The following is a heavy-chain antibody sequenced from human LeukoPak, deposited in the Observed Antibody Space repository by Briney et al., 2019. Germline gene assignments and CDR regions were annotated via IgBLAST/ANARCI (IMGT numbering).Heavy chain of an antibody. CDR1: GYSISSGYY. CDR2: IYHSGST. Sequence: SEPLSLTCAVSGYSISSGYYWGWIRQPLGKGLEWIGSIYHSGSTYYNPSLKSRVTISVDTSKNQFSLKLSSVTAADTAVYYCARGPYGSGSYYNVEDAFDIWGQGTMVTVSS. J-gene: IGHJ3*02. V-gene: IGHV4-38-2*01. CDR3: ARGPYGSGSYYNVEDAFDI. D-gene: IGHD3-10*01.